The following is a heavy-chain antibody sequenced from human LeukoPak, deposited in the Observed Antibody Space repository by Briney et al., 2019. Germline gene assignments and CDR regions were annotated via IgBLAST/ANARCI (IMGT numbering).Heavy chain of an antibody. V-gene: IGHV3-48*03. D-gene: IGHD2-21*02. J-gene: IGHJ2*01. CDR1: GFTFSSYE. CDR3: ARDLFYCGGDCYELDP. CDR2: ISSSGSTI. Sequence: GGSLRLSCAASGFTFSSYEMNWVRQAPGKGLEWVSYISSSGSTIYYADSVKGRFTISRDNAKNSLYMQMNSMRAEDTAVYYCARDLFYCGGDCYELDPWGRGKLVTVSS.